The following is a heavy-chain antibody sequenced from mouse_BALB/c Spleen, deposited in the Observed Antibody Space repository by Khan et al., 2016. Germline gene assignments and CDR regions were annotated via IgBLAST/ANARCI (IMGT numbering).Heavy chain of an antibody. Sequence: EVELVESGGGLVQPGGSLKLSCAASGFDFSRYWMSWVRQAPGKGLEWIGEINTDSSTINYTPSLKDKFIISRDNAKNTLYLQMSKVRSEDTALYYCASTFWYFDVWGAGTTVTVTS. V-gene: IGHV4-1*02. CDR2: INTDSSTI. CDR3: ASTFWYFDV. CDR1: GFDFSRYW. J-gene: IGHJ1*01.